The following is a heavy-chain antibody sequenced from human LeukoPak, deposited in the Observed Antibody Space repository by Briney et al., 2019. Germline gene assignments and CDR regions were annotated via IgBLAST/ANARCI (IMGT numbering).Heavy chain of an antibody. Sequence: GESLKISCKGSGYSFTSYWIGWVRQMPGKGLEWIGIIYPGDSDTRYSPSFQGQVTISADKSISTAYLQWSSLKASDTAMYYCARRTSSGGSYNNYYYYMDVWGKGTTVTVSS. CDR3: ARRTSSGGSYNNYYYYMDV. V-gene: IGHV5-51*01. J-gene: IGHJ6*03. CDR1: GYSFTSYW. D-gene: IGHD2-15*01. CDR2: IYPGDSDT.